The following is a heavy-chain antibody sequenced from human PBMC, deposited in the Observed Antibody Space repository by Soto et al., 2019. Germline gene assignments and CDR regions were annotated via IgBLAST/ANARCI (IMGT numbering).Heavy chain of an antibody. J-gene: IGHJ5*02. CDR3: ARQGVRAVAGTYWFDP. V-gene: IGHV5-51*01. CDR2: IYPVDSDT. Sequence: ESLKISCKGSGYSFTSYWIGWVRQMPGKGLEWMGSIYPVDSDTRYSPSFQGQFTISADKSISTAYLQCSSLKASDTAMYYCARQGVRAVAGTYWFDPWGQGTLVTVSS. D-gene: IGHD6-19*01. CDR1: GYSFTSYW.